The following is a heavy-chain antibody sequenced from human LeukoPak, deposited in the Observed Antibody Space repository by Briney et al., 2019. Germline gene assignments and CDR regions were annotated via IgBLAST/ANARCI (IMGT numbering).Heavy chain of an antibody. CDR3: ARDPGTRVVTPGVIWFDP. CDR2: IIPIFGTA. Sequence: SVKVSCKASGGTFSSYAISWVLQAPGQGLEWMGRIIPIFGTANYAQKFQGRVTITTDESTSTAYMELSSLRSEDTAVYYCARDPGTRVVTPGVIWFDPWGQGTLVTVSS. V-gene: IGHV1-69*05. D-gene: IGHD4-23*01. J-gene: IGHJ5*02. CDR1: GGTFSSYA.